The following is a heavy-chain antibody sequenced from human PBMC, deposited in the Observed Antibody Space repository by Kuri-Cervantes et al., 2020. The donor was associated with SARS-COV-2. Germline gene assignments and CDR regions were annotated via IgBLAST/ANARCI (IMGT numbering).Heavy chain of an antibody. CDR3: ARGGHSSTATPEFDY. Sequence: ASVRVSCKASEYNFSGYYMHWVRQAPGQGLEWMGIINPSGGSTSYAQKFQGRVTMTRDTSTSTVYMELSSLRSEDTAVYYCARGGHSSTATPEFDYWGQGTLVTVSS. V-gene: IGHV1-46*01. CDR1: EYNFSGYY. J-gene: IGHJ4*02. CDR2: INPSGGST. D-gene: IGHD6-13*01.